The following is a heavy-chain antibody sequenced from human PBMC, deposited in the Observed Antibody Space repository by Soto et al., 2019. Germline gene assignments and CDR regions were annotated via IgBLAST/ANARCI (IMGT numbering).Heavy chain of an antibody. D-gene: IGHD2-15*01. V-gene: IGHV1-69*02. CDR2: IIPILGIA. Sequence: GASVKVSCKASGGTFSSYTISWVRQAPGQGLEWMGRIIPILGIANYAQKFQGRVTITADKSTSTAYMELSSLRSEDTAVFYCVWSSGYCSGGSCLRAFDIWGQGTMVTVSS. CDR1: GGTFSSYT. CDR3: VWSSGYCSGGSCLRAFDI. J-gene: IGHJ3*02.